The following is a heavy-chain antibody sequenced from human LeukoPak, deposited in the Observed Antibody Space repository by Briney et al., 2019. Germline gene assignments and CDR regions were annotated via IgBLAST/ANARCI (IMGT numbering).Heavy chain of an antibody. CDR1: GYTLTELS. CDR2: FDPEDGET. D-gene: IGHD2-2*01. CDR3: ATDRCSSTSCYVRGYYYYGMDV. J-gene: IGHJ6*02. Sequence: GASVKVSCKVSGYTLTELSMHWVRQAPGKGLEWMGGFDPEDGETIYAQKFQGRVTMTEDTSTDTDYMELSSLRSEDTAVYYCATDRCSSTSCYVRGYYYYGMDVWGQGTTVTVSS. V-gene: IGHV1-24*01.